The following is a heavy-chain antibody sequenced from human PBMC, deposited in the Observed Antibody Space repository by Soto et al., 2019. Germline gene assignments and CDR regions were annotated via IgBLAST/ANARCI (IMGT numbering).Heavy chain of an antibody. V-gene: IGHV1-2*02. CDR2: INPNTGGT. CDR3: ASRPNYDFWSGHVLDV. Sequence: QAQLVQSGAEVKKPGASVKVSCKASGYSFTGFYIHWVRQAPGQGLEWMGWINPNTGGTKYAQTSQRRVTMTRDTSTSTAYMEFSRLRSDDTAVFFCASRPNYDFWSGHVLDVWGQGTTVIVSS. J-gene: IGHJ6*02. CDR1: GYSFTGFY. D-gene: IGHD3-3*01.